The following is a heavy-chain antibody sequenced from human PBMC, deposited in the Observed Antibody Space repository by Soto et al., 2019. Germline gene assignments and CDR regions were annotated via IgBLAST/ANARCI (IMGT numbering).Heavy chain of an antibody. D-gene: IGHD3-22*01. V-gene: IGHV4-4*07. CDR1: GGSISSYY. CDR3: ARDGYDSSGYHFDF. Sequence: SETLSLTCTVSGGSISSYYWSWIRQPAGKGLEWIGRIYTSGSTNYNPSLKSRVTMSVDTSKNQFSLKLSSVTAADTAVYYCARDGYDSSGYHFDFWVQGTLVNVS. J-gene: IGHJ4*02. CDR2: IYTSGST.